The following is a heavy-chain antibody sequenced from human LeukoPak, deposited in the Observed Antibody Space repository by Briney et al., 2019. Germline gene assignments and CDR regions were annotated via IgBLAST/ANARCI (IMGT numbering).Heavy chain of an antibody. V-gene: IGHV1-58*01. D-gene: IGHD2-15*01. J-gene: IGHJ3*02. CDR1: GFTFTSSA. CDR3: AADPRPYCSGGSCYLAGAFDI. Sequence: ASVKVSCTASGFTFTSSAVQWVRQARGQRLEWIGCIVVGSGNTNYADKFQERVTITRDMSTSTAYMEMSSLRSEDTAVYYCAADPRPYCSGGSCYLAGAFDIWGQGTMVTVSS. CDR2: IVVGSGNT.